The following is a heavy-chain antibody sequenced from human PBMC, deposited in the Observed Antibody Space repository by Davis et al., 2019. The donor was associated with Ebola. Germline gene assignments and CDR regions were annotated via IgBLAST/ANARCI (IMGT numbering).Heavy chain of an antibody. CDR3: ASGVYFDWLTRWHYYGMDV. CDR1: GYTFTTYD. CDR2: MNPNSENT. V-gene: IGHV1-8*01. Sequence: AASVKVSCKASGYTFTTYDIHWVRQATGQGLEWMGWMNPNSENTGYAQKFQGRVTMTRSTSISTAYMELSSLRSEDTAVYYCASGVYFDWLTRWHYYGMDVWGQGTTVTVSS. J-gene: IGHJ6*02. D-gene: IGHD3-9*01.